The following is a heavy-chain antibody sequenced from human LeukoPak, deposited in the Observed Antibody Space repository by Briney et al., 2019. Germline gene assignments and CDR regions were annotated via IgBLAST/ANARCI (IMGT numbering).Heavy chain of an antibody. D-gene: IGHD6-19*01. J-gene: IGHJ6*03. CDR2: IYTSGST. Sequence: SETLSLTCTVSGGSISSYYWSRIRQPAGKGLEWIGRIYTSGSTNYNPSLKSRFTMSVDTSKNQFSLKLSSVAAADTAVYYCARDEVAELLVEGGYYYYYYYMDVWGKGTTVTVSS. V-gene: IGHV4-4*07. CDR3: ARDEVAELLVEGGYYYYYYYMDV. CDR1: GGSISSYY.